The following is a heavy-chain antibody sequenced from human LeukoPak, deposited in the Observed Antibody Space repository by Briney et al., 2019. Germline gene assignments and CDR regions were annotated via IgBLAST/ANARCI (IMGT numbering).Heavy chain of an antibody. D-gene: IGHD6-13*01. CDR3: ARDTSTTWYFYAFDI. CDR1: GGSINSGNYY. Sequence: PSETLSLTCTVSGGSINSGNYYWSWIRQPAGKELEWIVRIYTSGSTNYNPSLKSRVTISVDTSKNQFSLKLSSVTAADTAVYYCARDTSTTWYFYAFDIWGQGTMVTVS. V-gene: IGHV4-61*02. CDR2: IYTSGST. J-gene: IGHJ3*02.